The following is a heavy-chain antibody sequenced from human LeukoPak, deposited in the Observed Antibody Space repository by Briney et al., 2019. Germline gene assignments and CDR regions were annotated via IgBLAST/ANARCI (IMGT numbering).Heavy chain of an antibody. D-gene: IGHD3-9*01. CDR3: ARVQESQIDYYFDY. Sequence: SETLSLTCTDSGGSISSYYWSWIRQPPGKGLEWIGYIYYSGSTNYNPSLKSRVTISVDTSKNQFSLKLSSVTAADTAVYYCARVQESQIDYYFDYWGQGTLVTVSS. V-gene: IGHV4-59*01. CDR2: IYYSGST. CDR1: GGSISSYY. J-gene: IGHJ4*02.